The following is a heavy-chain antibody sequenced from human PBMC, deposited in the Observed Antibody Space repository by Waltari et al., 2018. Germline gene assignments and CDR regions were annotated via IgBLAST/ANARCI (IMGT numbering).Heavy chain of an antibody. Sequence: EVQLVQSGAEVKKPGESLKISCKGSGYSFTSYWIGWVRPMPGKGLEWLVFSYPFDCDTRCSPSFQVQVTISADKSISTAYLQWSSLKASATAMYYCARSYSSSSPHFDYWGQGTLVTVSS. J-gene: IGHJ4*02. CDR3: ARSYSSSSPHFDY. V-gene: IGHV5-51*01. D-gene: IGHD6-13*01. CDR1: GYSFTSYW. CDR2: SYPFDCDT.